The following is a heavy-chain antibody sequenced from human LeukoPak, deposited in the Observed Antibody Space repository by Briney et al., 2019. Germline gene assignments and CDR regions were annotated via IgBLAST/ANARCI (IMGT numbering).Heavy chain of an antibody. CDR1: GISVRGSY. CDR2: IYSGDRT. D-gene: IGHD6-13*01. V-gene: IGHV3-53*01. Sequence: GGSLRLSCEVSGISVRGSYMSWVRQAPGKGLEWVSVIYSGDRTYYAESAKGRFTISRDTSKNTLYLQMNNLRADDTARYYCTRDLTGTTWSENDYWGQGTLVTISS. J-gene: IGHJ4*02. CDR3: TRDLTGTTWSENDY.